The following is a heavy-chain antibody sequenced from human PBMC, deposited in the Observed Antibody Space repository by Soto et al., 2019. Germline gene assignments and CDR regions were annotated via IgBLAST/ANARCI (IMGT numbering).Heavy chain of an antibody. D-gene: IGHD3-10*01. J-gene: IGHJ4*02. CDR1: GGSISSGGYY. CDR3: ARAAYYYGSGSYPNYCFDY. V-gene: IGHV4-31*03. Sequence: QVQLQESGPGLVKPSQTLSLTCTVSGGSISSGGYYWSWIRQHPGQGLEGIGYIDYSGSTYYNPSLKSRVTISVDTSKNQFSLKLSSVTAADTAVYYCARAAYYYGSGSYPNYCFDYWGQGTLVTVSS. CDR2: IDYSGST.